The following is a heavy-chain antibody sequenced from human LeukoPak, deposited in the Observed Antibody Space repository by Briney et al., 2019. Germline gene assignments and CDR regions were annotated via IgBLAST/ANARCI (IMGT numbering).Heavy chain of an antibody. CDR3: AKVVPSYDYVWGSYPQDTPLGY. Sequence: PGGPLRLSCAASGFTFSSYAMSWVRQAPGKGLEWVAFIRYDGSNKYYANSVKGRFTISRDNSKNTLYLQMNSLRAEDTAVYYCAKVVPSYDYVWGSYPQDTPLGYWGQGTLVTVSS. CDR2: IRYDGSNK. V-gene: IGHV3-30*02. D-gene: IGHD3-16*02. J-gene: IGHJ4*02. CDR1: GFTFSSYA.